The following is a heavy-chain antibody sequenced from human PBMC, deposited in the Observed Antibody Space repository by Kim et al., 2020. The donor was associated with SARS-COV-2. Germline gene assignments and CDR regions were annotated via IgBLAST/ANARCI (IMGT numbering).Heavy chain of an antibody. Sequence: ASVKVSCKASGYTFTSYGISWVRQAPGQGLEWMGWISAYNGNTNYAQKLQGRVTMTTDTSTSTAYMELRSLRSDDTAVYYCARDQQLAPWVGAFDIWGQGTMVTVSS. J-gene: IGHJ3*02. CDR3: ARDQQLAPWVGAFDI. CDR1: GYTFTSYG. D-gene: IGHD6-13*01. CDR2: ISAYNGNT. V-gene: IGHV1-18*01.